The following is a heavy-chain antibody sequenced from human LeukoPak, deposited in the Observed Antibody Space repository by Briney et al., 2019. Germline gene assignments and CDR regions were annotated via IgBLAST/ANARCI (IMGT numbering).Heavy chain of an antibody. CDR3: AKVGKVATFDY. J-gene: IGHJ4*02. V-gene: IGHV3-23*01. CDR2: ISGSGGST. Sequence: GGSLRLSCAASGFTFSSYAMSWIRQAPGKGLEWVSAISGSGGSTYYADSVKGRFTISRDNSKNTLYLQMNSLRTEDTAVYYCAKVGKVATFDYWGQGTLVTVSS. D-gene: IGHD5-12*01. CDR1: GFTFSSYA.